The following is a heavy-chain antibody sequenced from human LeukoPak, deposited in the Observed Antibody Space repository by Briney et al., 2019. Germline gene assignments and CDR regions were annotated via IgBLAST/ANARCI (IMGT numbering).Heavy chain of an antibody. Sequence: GGSLRLSCAASGFTFSTYAMSWVRQAPGKGLEWVSFISATGGSAYYADSVKGRFTISRDNSKNTLYLQMNSLRAEDTAVYYCAKAPRQYSSSWYLDYWGQGTLVTVSS. V-gene: IGHV3-23*01. CDR1: GFTFSTYA. CDR2: ISATGGSA. J-gene: IGHJ4*02. D-gene: IGHD6-13*01. CDR3: AKAPRQYSSSWYLDY.